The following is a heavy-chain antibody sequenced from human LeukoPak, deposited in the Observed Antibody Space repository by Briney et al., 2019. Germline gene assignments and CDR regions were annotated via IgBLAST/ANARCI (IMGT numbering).Heavy chain of an antibody. Sequence: SETLSLTCAVYGGSFSGYYWSWIRQPPGKGLEWIGEINHSGSTNYNPSLKSRVTISVDTSKNQFPLKLSSVTAADTAVYYCARVGIAARHFDYWGQGTLVTVSS. D-gene: IGHD6-6*01. V-gene: IGHV4-34*01. CDR1: GGSFSGYY. CDR2: INHSGST. J-gene: IGHJ4*02. CDR3: ARVGIAARHFDY.